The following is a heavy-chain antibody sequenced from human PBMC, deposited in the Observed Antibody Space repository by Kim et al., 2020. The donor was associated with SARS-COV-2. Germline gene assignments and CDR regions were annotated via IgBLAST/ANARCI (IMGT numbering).Heavy chain of an antibody. Sequence: SPSFQGQVTISADKSISTAYLQWSSLKASDTAMYYCARPGIAAARWGMDVWGQGTTVTVSS. D-gene: IGHD6-13*01. V-gene: IGHV5-51*01. CDR3: ARPGIAAARWGMDV. J-gene: IGHJ6*02.